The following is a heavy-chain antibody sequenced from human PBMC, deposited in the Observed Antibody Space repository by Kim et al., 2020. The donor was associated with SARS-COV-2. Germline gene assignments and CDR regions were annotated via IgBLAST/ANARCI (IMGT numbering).Heavy chain of an antibody. V-gene: IGHV3-7*04. J-gene: IGHJ4*02. D-gene: IGHD6-13*01. Sequence: YYVDSGKGRFTISRDNAKNSLYLHMNSLRADDTAVYYCATGSSWSGGAYWGQGTLVTVSS. CDR3: ATGSSWSGGAY.